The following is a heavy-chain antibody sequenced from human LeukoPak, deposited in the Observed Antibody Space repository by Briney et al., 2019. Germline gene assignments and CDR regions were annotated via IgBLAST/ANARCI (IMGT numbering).Heavy chain of an antibody. D-gene: IGHD3-22*01. CDR3: ATSITMIVV. CDR2: IYSGGST. CDR1: GFTFSSYA. V-gene: IGHV3-53*01. J-gene: IGHJ4*02. Sequence: GGSLRLSCAASGFTFSSYAMSWVRQAPGKGLEWVSVIYSGGSTYYADSVKGRFTISRDNSKNTLYLQMNSLRAEDTAVYYCATSITMIVVWGQGTLVTVSS.